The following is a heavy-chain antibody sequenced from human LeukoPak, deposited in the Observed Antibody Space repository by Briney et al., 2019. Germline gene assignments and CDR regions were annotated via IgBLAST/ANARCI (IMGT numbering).Heavy chain of an antibody. V-gene: IGHV3-11*01. CDR3: ARDAYYYDSSSYYRNAFDI. J-gene: IGHJ3*02. CDR2: IYGIDSTI. D-gene: IGHD3-22*01. CDR1: GFTFSDYY. Sequence: GGSLRLSCAASGFTFSDYYMSWIRQAPGKGLEWLSYIYGIDSTISYAASVKGRFTISRDNAKNSLYLQMNSLRAEDTAVYYCARDAYYYDSSSYYRNAFDIWGQGTVVTVSS.